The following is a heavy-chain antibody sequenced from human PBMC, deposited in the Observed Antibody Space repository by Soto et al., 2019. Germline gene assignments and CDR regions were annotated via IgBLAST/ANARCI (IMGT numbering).Heavy chain of an antibody. J-gene: IGHJ6*02. CDR3: ARRPMWRQVAQDYGTDV. CDR1: GYPFTGYY. V-gene: IGHV1-2*02. D-gene: IGHD2-15*01. CDR2: VSPKTGET. Sequence: QVQLVQSGSEVKKPGASVTVSCKASGYPFTGYYIHWVRQAPGQGPEWMGWVSPKTGETNYVQKFQGRVTMTPETSTSTAYLELTRLRSDDTAVYYCARRPMWRQVAQDYGTDVWGPGTTVTVS.